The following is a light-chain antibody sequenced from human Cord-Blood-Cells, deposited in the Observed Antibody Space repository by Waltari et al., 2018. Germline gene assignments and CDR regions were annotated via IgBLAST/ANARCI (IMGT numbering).Light chain of an antibody. CDR1: SSDVGSYNL. CDR3: CSYAGSRV. Sequence: QSALTQPASVSGSPGQSITISCTGTSSDVGSYNLVSWYQQHPDKAPKLMSYEGIKRPSRVSNRFSDSKSGNTASLTISGLQAEDEADYYCCSYAGSRVFGGGTKLTVL. V-gene: IGLV2-23*01. CDR2: EGI. J-gene: IGLJ3*02.